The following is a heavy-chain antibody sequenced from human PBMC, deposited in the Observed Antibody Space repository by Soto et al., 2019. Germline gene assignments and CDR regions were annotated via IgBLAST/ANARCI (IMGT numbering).Heavy chain of an antibody. Sequence: QVQLVQSGAEVKKPGSSVKVSCKASGGTFSSYAISWVRQAPGQGLEWMGGIIPIFGTANYAQKFHGRVTITADDSTSTAYMELSSLRSEDTAVYYCARGSADPYYHYYGMDVWGQGTTVTVSS. CDR1: GGTFSSYA. J-gene: IGHJ6*02. CDR2: IIPIFGTA. CDR3: ARGSADPYYHYYGMDV. V-gene: IGHV1-69*12.